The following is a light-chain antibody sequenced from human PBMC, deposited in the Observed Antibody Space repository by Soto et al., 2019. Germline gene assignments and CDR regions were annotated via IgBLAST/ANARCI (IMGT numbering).Light chain of an antibody. V-gene: IGLV4-69*01. CDR1: SGHSSYA. CDR2: LNSDGSH. Sequence: QLVLTQSPSASASLGASVKLTCTLSSGHSSYAIAWHQQQPEKGPRYLMKLNSDGSHSKGDGIPDRFSGYSSGAERYLTISSLRSEEEADYYCQTWGTGVVFGGGTKLTVL. J-gene: IGLJ2*01. CDR3: QTWGTGVV.